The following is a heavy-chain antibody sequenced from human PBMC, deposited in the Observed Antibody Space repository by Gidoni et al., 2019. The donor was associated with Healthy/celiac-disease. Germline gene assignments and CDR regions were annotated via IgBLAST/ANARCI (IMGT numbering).Heavy chain of an antibody. CDR2: IWYDGSNK. V-gene: IGHV3-33*01. CDR1: GFTSSRYG. CDR3: ARGENPWLDSRWSFDY. D-gene: IGHD6-19*01. J-gene: IGHJ4*02. Sequence: QVQLVESGGGVVQPGRSLRLSCAAAGFTSSRYGIHWVRQAPGKGLGWVAVIWYDGSNKYYADSVKGRFTISRDNSKNTLYLQMNSLRAEDTAVYYCARGENPWLDSRWSFDYWGQGTLVTVSS.